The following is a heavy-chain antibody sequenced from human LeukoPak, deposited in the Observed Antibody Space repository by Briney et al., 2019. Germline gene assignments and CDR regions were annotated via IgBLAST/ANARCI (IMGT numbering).Heavy chain of an antibody. CDR3: TRGGHPATLDAFDI. D-gene: IGHD3-16*01. V-gene: IGHV3-49*04. J-gene: IGHJ3*02. Sequence: GGSLRLSCAASGFTFSSYSMSWVRQAPGKGLEWVGFIRSKAYGGTTEYAASVKGRFTISRDDSKSIAYLQMNSLKTEDTAVYYCTRGGHPATLDAFDIWGQGTMVTVSS. CDR2: IRSKAYGGTT. CDR1: GFTFSSYS.